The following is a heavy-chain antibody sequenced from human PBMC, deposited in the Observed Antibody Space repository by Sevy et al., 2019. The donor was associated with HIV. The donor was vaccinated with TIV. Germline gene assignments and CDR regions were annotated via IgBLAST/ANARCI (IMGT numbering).Heavy chain of an antibody. D-gene: IGHD4-4*01. CDR3: ASRYGDDYSNYVGKYYYYGMDV. J-gene: IGHJ6*02. CDR2: INTNTGNP. V-gene: IGHV7-4-1*02. Sequence: ASVKVSCKASGYTFTSYAMNWVRQAPGQGLEWMGWINTNTGNPTYAQGFTGRFVFSLDTSVSTVYLQISSLKAEDTAVYYCASRYGDDYSNYVGKYYYYGMDVWGQGTTVTVSS. CDR1: GYTFTSYA.